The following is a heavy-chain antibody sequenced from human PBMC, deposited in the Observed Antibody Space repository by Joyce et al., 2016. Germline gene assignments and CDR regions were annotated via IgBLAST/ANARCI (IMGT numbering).Heavy chain of an antibody. J-gene: IGHJ4*02. CDR3: ARGFWGSDY. CDR1: GYTFTNYA. Sequence: QVHLVLSGAEEKKPGASVILSCKTSGYTFTNYAMHWVRQAPGQGLEWMGWIHGGNGDTRYSRKFQGRVTITRETSASTGYMQLSSLTFEDTAIYYCARGFWGSDYWGQGALVTVSS. V-gene: IGHV1-3*05. D-gene: IGHD7-27*01. CDR2: IHGGNGDT.